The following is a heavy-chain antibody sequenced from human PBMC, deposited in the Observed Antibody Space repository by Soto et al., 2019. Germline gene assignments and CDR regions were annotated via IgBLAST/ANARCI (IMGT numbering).Heavy chain of an antibody. J-gene: IGHJ6*02. Sequence: PGGSLRLSCAASGFSFSSSGMHWVRQAPGKGLEWVAVIWYDGNKKYYGDSVRGRFTISRDNSKNTLYLEMNSLGAEDTAVYYCAKQLGYCSSTSCRDYYYGMDVWGQGTTVIVSS. V-gene: IGHV3-33*03. CDR1: GFSFSSSG. CDR3: AKQLGYCSSTSCRDYYYGMDV. CDR2: IWYDGNKK. D-gene: IGHD2-2*01.